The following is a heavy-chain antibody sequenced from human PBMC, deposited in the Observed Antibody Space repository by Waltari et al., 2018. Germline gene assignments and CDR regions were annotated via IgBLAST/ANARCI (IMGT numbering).Heavy chain of an antibody. J-gene: IGHJ5*02. Sequence: QVQLVQSGAEVKKPGASVKVSCKASGYTFTSYDINWVRQATGQGLEWLGWMYPNSGNTGYAQKFQGRVTMTRNTSISTAYMELSSLRSEDTAVYYCASTWYYYDSSGYVFDPWGQGTLVTVSS. CDR2: MYPNSGNT. CDR3: ASTWYYYDSSGYVFDP. D-gene: IGHD3-22*01. V-gene: IGHV1-8*01. CDR1: GYTFTSYD.